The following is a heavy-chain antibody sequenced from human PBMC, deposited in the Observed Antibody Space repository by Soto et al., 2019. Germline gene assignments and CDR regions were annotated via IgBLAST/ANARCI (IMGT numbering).Heavy chain of an antibody. CDR2: ITSSGSTT. J-gene: IGHJ4*02. CDR3: ARERYSYGPYYFDY. CDR1: GFTFSDYY. Sequence: GSLRLSCAASGFTFSDYYMSWIRQAPGKGLEWVSSITSSGSTTYYTDSVKGRFTISRDNAKNSLYLQMNSLRAEDTAVYYCARERYSYGPYYFDYWGQGTLVTVSS. D-gene: IGHD5-18*01. V-gene: IGHV3-11*01.